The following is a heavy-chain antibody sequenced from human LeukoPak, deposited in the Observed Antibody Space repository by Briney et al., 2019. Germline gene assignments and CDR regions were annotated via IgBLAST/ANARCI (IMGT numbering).Heavy chain of an antibody. Sequence: AEPLSLTCTLSGGPFSTNYWSWIRQPPGKGREWIGYIFHTGNTNYHPSLKRRVTITVDTSKNQFSLTQSSVTAPDTAVYFFARQIRGAYYDCFSWG. CDR1: GGPFSTNY. CDR3: ARQIRGAYYDCFS. D-gene: IGHD1-26*01. CDR2: IFHTGNT. J-gene: IGHJ5*01. V-gene: IGHV4-59*08.